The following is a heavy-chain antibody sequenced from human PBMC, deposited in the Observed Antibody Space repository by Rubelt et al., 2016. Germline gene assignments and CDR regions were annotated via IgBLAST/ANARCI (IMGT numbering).Heavy chain of an antibody. CDR3: AGDGGSINWYYY. CDR2: ISYTGST. J-gene: IGHJ4*02. D-gene: IGHD6-13*01. CDR1: GASISSSSHF. Sequence: QLQLHESGPGLVKPSETLSLTCTVSGASISSSSHFWGWIRQPPGKGLEWLGSISYTGSTSYNPSPRSRLPMSLDTSKNQFSLKMRSVTAADTAVYYCAGDGGSINWYYYWGQGTLVTVSS. V-gene: IGHV4-39*07.